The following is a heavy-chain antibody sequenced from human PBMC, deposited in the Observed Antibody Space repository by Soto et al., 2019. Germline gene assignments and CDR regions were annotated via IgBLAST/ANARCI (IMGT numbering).Heavy chain of an antibody. CDR1: GFSLSTSGVG. V-gene: IGHV2-5*02. J-gene: IGHJ4*02. D-gene: IGHD6-6*01. CDR3: AHSRPPGLLDY. Sequence: QITLKESGPTLVKPTQTLTLTCTFSGFSLSTSGVGVGWIRQPPGKALEWLALIYWDDDKRYSPSLNSRLTITQDPSKNQVVLTMTNMDPVDTATYYCAHSRPPGLLDYWGQGTLVTVSS. CDR2: IYWDDDK.